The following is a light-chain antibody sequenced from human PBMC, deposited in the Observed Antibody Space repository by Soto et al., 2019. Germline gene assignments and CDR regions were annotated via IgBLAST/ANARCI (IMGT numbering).Light chain of an antibody. V-gene: IGLV3-21*04. Sequence: SYELTQPPSVSVAPGQTARITCGGDNIGGKSVHWYQQKPGQAPVLVISYDSARPSGIPERFSGSNSGNTATLTISRVEAGDEADYCCQVWDSSSDHVVFGGGTKLTVL. CDR2: YDS. J-gene: IGLJ2*01. CDR1: NIGGKS. CDR3: QVWDSSSDHVV.